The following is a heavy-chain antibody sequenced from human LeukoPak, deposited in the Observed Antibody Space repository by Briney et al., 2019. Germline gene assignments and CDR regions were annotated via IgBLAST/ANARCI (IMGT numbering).Heavy chain of an antibody. CDR2: IYSGGST. CDR1: GLTFSSNY. Sequence: PGGSLRLSCAASGLTFSSNYMSWVRQAPGKGLEWVSVIYSGGSTYFADSVKGRFTIYRDNSKYTLYLQMNSLRVENTAVYYCARGPGNIYFDYWGQGALVTVS. V-gene: IGHV3-66*01. D-gene: IGHD2/OR15-2a*01. J-gene: IGHJ4*02. CDR3: ARGPGNIYFDY.